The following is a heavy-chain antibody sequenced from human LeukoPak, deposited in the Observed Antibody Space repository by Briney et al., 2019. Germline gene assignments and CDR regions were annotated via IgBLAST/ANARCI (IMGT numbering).Heavy chain of an antibody. V-gene: IGHV3-23*01. J-gene: IGHJ4*02. CDR1: GFTYG. Sequence: GGSLRLSCAASGFTYGMNWVRQAPGKGLECVSAISSSGSNTYYADSVKGRFTISRDNSKNTLYLQMNSLRAEDTAVYYCAGYCSGGSCSTGFDYWGQGTLVTVSS. D-gene: IGHD2-15*01. CDR2: ISSSGSNT. CDR3: AGYCSGGSCSTGFDY.